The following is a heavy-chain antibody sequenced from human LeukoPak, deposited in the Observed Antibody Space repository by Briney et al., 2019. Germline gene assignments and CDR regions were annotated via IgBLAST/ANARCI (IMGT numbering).Heavy chain of an antibody. V-gene: IGHV4-59*05. CDR2: GSYSGST. Sequence: SETLSLTCSVSGASISSYYWSWIRQPPGKGLEWIGSGSYSGSTYYNPSLKSRVTISVDTSKNHFSLKLSSVTAADTAVYFCARRQVDVRTFDSWGQGTLVTVSS. CDR3: ARRQVDVRTFDS. CDR1: GASISSYY. D-gene: IGHD3-10*01. J-gene: IGHJ4*02.